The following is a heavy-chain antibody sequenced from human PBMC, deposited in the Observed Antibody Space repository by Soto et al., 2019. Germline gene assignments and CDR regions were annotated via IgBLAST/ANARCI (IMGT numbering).Heavy chain of an antibody. CDR2: IGASASDT. CDR1: GFTFSNYA. D-gene: IGHD7-27*01. V-gene: IGHV3-23*01. CDR3: TMRGVNWGPLED. J-gene: IGHJ4*02. Sequence: EVEILESGGGLVQPGGSLRLSCTVSGFTFSNYAFSWARQAPGKGLEWVSTIGASASDTNYADSVKGRFTTFRDNSKNTLFLQMNRLRAEATAVYYCTMRGVNWGPLEDWGQGTLVIVSS.